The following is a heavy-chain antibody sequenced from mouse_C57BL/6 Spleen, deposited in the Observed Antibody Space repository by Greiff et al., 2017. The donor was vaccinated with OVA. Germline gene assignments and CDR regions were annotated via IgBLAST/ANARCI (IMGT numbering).Heavy chain of an antibody. J-gene: IGHJ4*01. D-gene: IGHD3-3*01. CDR2: IHPDSGST. CDR1: GYTFTSYW. CDR3: ARPGTGAMDY. Sequence: VQLQQPGAELVKPGASVKLSCKASGYTFTSYWMHWVKQRPGQGLEWIGMIHPDSGSTNYNEKFKSKATLTVDKSSSTAYMQLSSLTSEDSAVYYCARPGTGAMDYWGQGTSVTVSS. V-gene: IGHV1-64*01.